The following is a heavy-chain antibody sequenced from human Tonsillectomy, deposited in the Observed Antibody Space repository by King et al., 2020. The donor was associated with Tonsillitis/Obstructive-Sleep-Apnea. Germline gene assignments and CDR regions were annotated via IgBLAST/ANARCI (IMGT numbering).Heavy chain of an antibody. D-gene: IGHD3-3*01. CDR2: INGDGSSK. CDR1: GFTFNTYW. Sequence: VQLVESGGGLVQPGGSLRLSCAASGFTFNTYWKHWVRQAPGKGLVWVARINGDGSSKSYADTVKGRFTISIDNAKNTLYLQMNSLRAEDTAVYYCAREGYGYYDFRYWGQGTLVTVSS. V-gene: IGHV3-74*01. CDR3: AREGYGYYDFRY. J-gene: IGHJ4*02.